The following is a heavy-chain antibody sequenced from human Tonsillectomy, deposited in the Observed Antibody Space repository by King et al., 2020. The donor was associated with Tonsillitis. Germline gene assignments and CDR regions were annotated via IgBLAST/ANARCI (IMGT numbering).Heavy chain of an antibody. J-gene: IGHJ4*02. CDR3: AKGAATGKNY. CDR1: GFTFSSYG. Sequence: VQLVESGGGVVQPGGSLRLSCAASGFTFSSYGMHWVRQAPGKGLEWVAFIRYEGSNKYYADSVKGRFTISRDNSKNTLYLQMNSLRAEDTAVYYCAKGAATGKNYWGQGTLVTVSS. D-gene: IGHD6-25*01. V-gene: IGHV3-30*02. CDR2: IRYEGSNK.